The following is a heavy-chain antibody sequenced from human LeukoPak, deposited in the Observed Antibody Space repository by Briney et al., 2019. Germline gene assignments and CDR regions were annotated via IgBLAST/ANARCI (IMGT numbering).Heavy chain of an antibody. V-gene: IGHV1-2*02. J-gene: IGHJ3*02. D-gene: IGHD3-22*01. CDR2: ISPNSGGT. CDR1: GYTFTGYY. Sequence: GASVKVSCKASGYTFTGYYVNWVRKAPGQGLEWMGWISPNSGGTNYAQKFQGRVTMSRDTSISAAYMELSRLRSDDTALYYCARDRVIVGPSDGFDIWGQGTMVTVSS. CDR3: ARDRVIVGPSDGFDI.